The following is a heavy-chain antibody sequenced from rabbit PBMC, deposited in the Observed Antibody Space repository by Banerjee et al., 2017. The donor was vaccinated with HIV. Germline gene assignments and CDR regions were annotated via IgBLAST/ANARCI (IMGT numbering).Heavy chain of an antibody. CDR3: ARSLFYAETNL. CDR1: GFDFSIYW. V-gene: IGHV1S40*01. Sequence: QSLEESGGDLVKPGASLTLTCKASGFDFSIYWMCWVRQAPGKGLEWIGCIYAGSSGSTYYASWAKGRFTISKTSSTTVTLQMTSLTAADTATYFCARSLFYAETNLWGPGTLVTVS. D-gene: IGHD4-2*01. CDR2: IYAGSSGST. J-gene: IGHJ4*01.